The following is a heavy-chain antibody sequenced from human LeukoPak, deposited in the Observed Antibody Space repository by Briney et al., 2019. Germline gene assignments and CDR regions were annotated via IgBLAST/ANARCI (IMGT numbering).Heavy chain of an antibody. Sequence: PSQTLSLTCAVSGGSISSGGYSWSWIRQPPGKGLEWIGYIYHSGSTYYNPSLKSRVTISVDRSKNQFSLKLSSVTAADTAVYYCARENTIFGVVIESYFDYWGQGTLVTVSS. J-gene: IGHJ4*02. CDR3: ARENTIFGVVIESYFDY. D-gene: IGHD3-3*01. V-gene: IGHV4-30-2*01. CDR2: IYHSGST. CDR1: GGSISSGGYS.